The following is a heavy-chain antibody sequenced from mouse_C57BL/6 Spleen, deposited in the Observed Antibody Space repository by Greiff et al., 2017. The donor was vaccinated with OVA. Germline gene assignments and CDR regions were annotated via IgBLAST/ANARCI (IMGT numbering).Heavy chain of an antibody. V-gene: IGHV1-66*01. D-gene: IGHD2-5*01. J-gene: IGHJ2*01. CDR3: ARCCYSSYADY. CDR1: GYSFTSYY. CDR2: IYPGSGNT. Sequence: QVQLQQSGPELVKPGASVKLSCKASGYSFTSYYIHWVKQRPGQGLEWIGWIYPGSGNTKYNEKFKGKATLTADTSSSTAYMQLSSLTSEDAAVYYCARCCYSSYADYWGQGTTLTGSA.